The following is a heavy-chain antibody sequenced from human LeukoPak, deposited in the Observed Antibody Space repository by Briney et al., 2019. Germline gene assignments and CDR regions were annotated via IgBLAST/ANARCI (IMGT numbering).Heavy chain of an antibody. V-gene: IGHV4-59*01. D-gene: IGHD2-21*02. CDR1: GGSISSYY. CDR2: IYYSGST. Sequence: SETLSLTCTVSGGSISSYYWSWIRQPPGKGLEWIGYIYYSGSTNYNPSLKSRVTISVDTSKNQFSLKLSSVTAADTAVYYCARDRGYCGGDCYSNYWYFDLWGRGTLVTVSS. J-gene: IGHJ2*01. CDR3: ARDRGYCGGDCYSNYWYFDL.